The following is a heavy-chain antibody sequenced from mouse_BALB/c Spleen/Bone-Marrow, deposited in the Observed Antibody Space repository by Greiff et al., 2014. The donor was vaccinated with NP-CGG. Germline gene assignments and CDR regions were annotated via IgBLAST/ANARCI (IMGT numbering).Heavy chain of an antibody. D-gene: IGHD1-1*01. CDR2: IDPANGDT. CDR3: TRPSFYYGSSYWYFDV. Sequence: VQLKESGSEPVKPGASVKLSCAASGFNIKDTYMHWVKQRPEQGLEWIGRIDPANGDTKYDPKFQGKATITADTSSNTAYLQLSSLTSEDTAVYCCTRPSFYYGSSYWYFDVWGAGTTVTVSS. V-gene: IGHV14-3*02. J-gene: IGHJ1*01. CDR1: GFNIKDTY.